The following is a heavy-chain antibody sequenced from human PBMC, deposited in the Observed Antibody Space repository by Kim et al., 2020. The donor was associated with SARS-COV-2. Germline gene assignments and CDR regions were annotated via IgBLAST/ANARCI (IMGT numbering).Heavy chain of an antibody. J-gene: IGHJ3*02. V-gene: IGHV3-7*01. CDR3: ARVVWFGDIDI. CDR2: IKQDGSEK. D-gene: IGHD3-10*01. Sequence: GGSLRLSCAASGFTFSSYWMSWVRQAPGKGLEWVANIKQDGSEKYYVDSVKGLFTISRDNAKNSLYLQMNSLRAEDTAVYYCARVVWFGDIDIWGQGTMVTVSS. CDR1: GFTFSSYW.